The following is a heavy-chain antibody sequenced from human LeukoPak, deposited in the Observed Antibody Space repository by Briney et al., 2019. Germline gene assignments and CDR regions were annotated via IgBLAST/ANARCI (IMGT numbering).Heavy chain of an antibody. CDR1: GYTFTGYY. D-gene: IGHD3-10*01. V-gene: IGHV1-2*04. Sequence: ASVKVSCKASGYTFTGYYMHWVRQAPGQGLEWMGWINPNSGGTNYAQKFQGWVTMTRDTSISPAYMELSRLRSDDTAVYYCARDLSSPLAGYYYGSGSTWFDPWGQGTLVTVSS. CDR3: ARDLSSPLAGYYYGSGSTWFDP. CDR2: INPNSGGT. J-gene: IGHJ5*02.